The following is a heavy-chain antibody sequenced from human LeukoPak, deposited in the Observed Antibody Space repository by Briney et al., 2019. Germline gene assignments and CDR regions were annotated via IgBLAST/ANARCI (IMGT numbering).Heavy chain of an antibody. CDR1: GYTFTSYY. D-gene: IGHD3-10*01. V-gene: IGHV1-2*02. CDR3: ARSRHLSG. J-gene: IGHJ4*02. Sequence: ASVKVSCKASGYTFTSYYMHWVRQAPGQGLEWMGWINPNSGGTNYAQKFQDRVTMTRDTSISTAYMELSRLKSDDTAVYYCARSRHLSGWGQGTLVTVSS. CDR2: INPNSGGT.